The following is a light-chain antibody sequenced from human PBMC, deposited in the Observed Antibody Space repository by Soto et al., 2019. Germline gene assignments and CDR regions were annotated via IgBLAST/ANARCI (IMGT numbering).Light chain of an antibody. V-gene: IGLV3-1*01. CDR1: KLGDKY. CDR2: QDS. J-gene: IGLJ1*01. CDR3: QAWDSSTGV. Sequence: YELTQPPSVSVSPGQTASITCSGDKLGDKYASWYQQKPGQSPVLVIYQDSKRPSGIPERFSGSNSGNTATLTISGTQAMDEADYYCQAWDSSTGVFGTGTKVTVL.